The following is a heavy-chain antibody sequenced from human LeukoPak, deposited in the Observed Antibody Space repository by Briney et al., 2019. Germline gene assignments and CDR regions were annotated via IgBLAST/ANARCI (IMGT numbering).Heavy chain of an antibody. CDR2: IRYDGSNK. CDR3: ARAGGYCTNGVCFDFDY. V-gene: IGHV3-30*02. J-gene: IGHJ4*02. Sequence: PGGSLRLSCAASGFTFSSYGMHWVRQAPGKGLEWVAFIRYDGSNKYYADSVKGRFTISRDNSKNTLYLQMNSLRAEDTAVYYCARAGGYCTNGVCFDFDYWGQGTLVTVSS. D-gene: IGHD2-8*01. CDR1: GFTFSSYG.